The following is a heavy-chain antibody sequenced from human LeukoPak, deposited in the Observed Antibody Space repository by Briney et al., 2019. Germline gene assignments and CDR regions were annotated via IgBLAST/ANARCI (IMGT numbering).Heavy chain of an antibody. D-gene: IGHD2-15*01. CDR3: ARDSCSGGSCYPPYYYYYGMDV. CDR2: ISSSSSTI. CDR1: GFTFSSYS. Sequence: GGPLRLSCAASGFTFSSYSMNWVRQAPGKGLEWVSYISSSSSTIYYADSVKGRFTISRDNAKNSLYLQMNSLRAEDTAVYYCARDSCSGGSCYPPYYYYYGMDVWGQGTTVTVSS. J-gene: IGHJ6*02. V-gene: IGHV3-48*01.